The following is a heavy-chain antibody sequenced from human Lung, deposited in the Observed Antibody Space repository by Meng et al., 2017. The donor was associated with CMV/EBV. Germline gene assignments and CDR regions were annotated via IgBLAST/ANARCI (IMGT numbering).Heavy chain of an antibody. Sequence: XVEVSCKASGCTFSTYTFNWVRQAPGQGLEWMGRINPILHKPNYAQKFQGRVTFTADKYTSTAYMELSNMTSDDTAIYYCHVIIFDYWGQGTLVTVSS. CDR1: GCTFSTYT. V-gene: IGHV1-69*02. CDR3: HVIIFDY. J-gene: IGHJ4*02. CDR2: INPILHKP. D-gene: IGHD2/OR15-2a*01.